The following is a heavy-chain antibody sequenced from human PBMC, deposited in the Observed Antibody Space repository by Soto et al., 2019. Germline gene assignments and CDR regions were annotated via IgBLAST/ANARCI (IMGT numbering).Heavy chain of an antibody. D-gene: IGHD2-21*02. CDR3: ARHWFCHGGDCHYYAMDV. J-gene: IGHJ6*02. V-gene: IGHV4-39*01. Sequence: PSETLSLTCSVSGGSTSSSSYYWAWIRQPPGEGLEWIGSVYHTGTSYYNPSLKSRVSISLDTSKDQFSLNLGPVTAADTAVYYCARHWFCHGGDCHYYAMDVWGQGTTVTVSS. CDR2: VYHTGTS. CDR1: GGSTSSSSYY.